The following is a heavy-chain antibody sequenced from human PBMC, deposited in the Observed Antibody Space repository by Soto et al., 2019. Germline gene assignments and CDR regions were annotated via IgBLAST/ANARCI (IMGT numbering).Heavy chain of an antibody. V-gene: IGHV3-66*04. CDR3: ARHGYNYGGGYFDY. D-gene: IGHD5-18*01. J-gene: IGHJ4*02. CDR1: GVTVSSNY. CDR2: IYSGGST. Sequence: EVQLVESGGCLVQPGGSLRLSCPASGVTVSSNYMSWVRQAPGKGLEWVSVIYSGGSTYYADSVKGRFTISRDKSKNTLYLPMNSLRAEDTGVYYCARHGYNYGGGYFDYWGQGTLVTVSS.